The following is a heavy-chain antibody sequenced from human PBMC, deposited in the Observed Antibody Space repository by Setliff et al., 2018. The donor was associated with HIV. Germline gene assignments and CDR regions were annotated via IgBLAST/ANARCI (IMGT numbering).Heavy chain of an antibody. CDR1: GFTFSNYE. CDR2: ITGSGDTI. V-gene: IGHV3-48*03. J-gene: IGHJ4*02. CDR3: ARSRAAGFDY. Sequence: PGGSLRLSCAASGFTFSNYEMLWVRQAPGKGPEWVSYITGSGDTIYYADSVKGRFTMSRDNAKDSAYLQMNTLRVEDTAVYYCARSRAAGFDYWGQGTLVTVSS. D-gene: IGHD6-13*01.